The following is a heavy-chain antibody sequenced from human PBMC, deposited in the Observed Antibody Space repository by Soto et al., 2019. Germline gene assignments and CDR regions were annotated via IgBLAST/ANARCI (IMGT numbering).Heavy chain of an antibody. J-gene: IGHJ5*01. Sequence: QVQLQESGPGLVKPSETLSLTCTVSGVSISNYYWSWIRQPPGKGLEWIGYIYYSGGANYIPSLKSRVTISVDTSKNQFSLKLTSVTAADTAVYYCATQRLYTIRGYDWFESWGQGTLVTVSS. D-gene: IGHD6-19*01. CDR3: ATQRLYTIRGYDWFES. CDR2: IYYSGGA. CDR1: GVSISNYY. V-gene: IGHV4-59*01.